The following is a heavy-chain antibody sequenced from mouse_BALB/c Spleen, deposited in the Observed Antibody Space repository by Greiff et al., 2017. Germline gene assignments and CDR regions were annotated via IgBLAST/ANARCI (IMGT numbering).Heavy chain of an antibody. CDR3: ARGGYGSSYVDY. D-gene: IGHD1-1*01. CDR1: GYSITSGYY. CDR2: ISYDGSN. V-gene: IGHV3-6*02. Sequence: DVQLQESGPGLVKPSQSLSLTCSVTGYSITSGYYWNWIRQFPGNKLEWMGYISYDGSNNYNPSLKNRISITRDTSKNQFFLKLNSVTTEDTATYYCARGGYGSSYVDYWGQGTTLTVSS. J-gene: IGHJ2*01.